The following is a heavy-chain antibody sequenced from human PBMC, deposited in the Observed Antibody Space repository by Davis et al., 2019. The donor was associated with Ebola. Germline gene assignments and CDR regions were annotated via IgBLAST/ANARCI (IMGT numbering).Heavy chain of an antibody. V-gene: IGHV4-39*07. CDR1: GGSISSYY. CDR3: ARESTAMLTGWFDP. CDR2: IYYSGST. D-gene: IGHD5-18*01. Sequence: SETLSLTCTVSGGSISSYYWGWIRQPPGKGLEWIGSIYYSGSTYYNPSLKSRVTISVDTSKNQFSLKLSSVTAADTAVYYCARESTAMLTGWFDPWGQGTLVTVSS. J-gene: IGHJ5*02.